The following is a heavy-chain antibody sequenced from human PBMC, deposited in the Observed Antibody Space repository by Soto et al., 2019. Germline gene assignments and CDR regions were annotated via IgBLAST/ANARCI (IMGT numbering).Heavy chain of an antibody. CDR3: ARGVKYSSSWNVFDY. Sequence: SETLSLTCAVYGGSFSGYYWSWIRQPPGKGLEWIGEINHSGSTNYNPSLKSRVTISVDTSKNQFSLKLSSVTAADTAVYYCARGVKYSSSWNVFDYWGQGTLVTVSS. J-gene: IGHJ4*02. V-gene: IGHV4-34*01. CDR1: GGSFSGYY. CDR2: INHSGST. D-gene: IGHD6-13*01.